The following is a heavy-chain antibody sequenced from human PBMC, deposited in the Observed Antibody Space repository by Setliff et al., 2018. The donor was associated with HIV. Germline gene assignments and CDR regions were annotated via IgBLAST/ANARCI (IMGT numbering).Heavy chain of an antibody. CDR3: ASYRKAGGWLQLGGNFDY. CDR2: IYTSGST. CDR1: GGSISSYY. J-gene: IGHJ4*02. V-gene: IGHV4-4*09. Sequence: PSETLSLTCTVSGGSISSYYWSWIRQPPGKGLEWIGYIYTSGSTNYNPTLKSRFTISLDTSKNQFSLKLTPVSAADTAVYYCASYRKAGGWLQLGGNFDYWGQGTLVTVSS. D-gene: IGHD5-12*01.